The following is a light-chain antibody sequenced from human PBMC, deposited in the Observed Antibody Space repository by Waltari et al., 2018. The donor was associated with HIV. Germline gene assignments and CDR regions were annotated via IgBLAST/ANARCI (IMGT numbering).Light chain of an antibody. CDR1: SSDVGRSDS. Sequence: QSALTPPPSASGSLGQSVTISCTGSSSDVGRSDSVSWYQQHPGKAPKLLIFEVHKRPSGVPDRFSGSKSGNTASLTVSGLQAEDEAEYSCSSYAGINPVIFGGGTTLTVL. CDR3: SSYAGINPVI. CDR2: EVH. V-gene: IGLV2-8*01. J-gene: IGLJ2*01.